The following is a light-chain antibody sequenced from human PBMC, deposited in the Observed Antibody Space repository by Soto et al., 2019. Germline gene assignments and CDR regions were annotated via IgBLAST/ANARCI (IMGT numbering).Light chain of an antibody. CDR1: SEDVGAHNF. CDR2: EVT. Sequence: QSVLTQPASVSGSPGQSITISCTGTSEDVGAHNFVSWYQQHPGKAPKVLIYEVTIRPSGVSYRFSASKSGNTAYLTISGLQPEDEADYYCNSYTNTAARVFGTGTKVTV. J-gene: IGLJ1*01. V-gene: IGLV2-14*01. CDR3: NSYTNTAARV.